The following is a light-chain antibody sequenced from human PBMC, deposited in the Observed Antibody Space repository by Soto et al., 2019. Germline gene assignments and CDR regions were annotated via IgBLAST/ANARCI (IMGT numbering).Light chain of an antibody. CDR3: AACDCSLSGRV. J-gene: IGLJ2*01. CDR1: SSNIGSNY. Sequence: QSVLTQSPSASGTPRQRVTISCSGSSSNIGSNYVYWYQQLPGTAPNLLINSDTQRPSGFPDRFSGSKSGTSAYLAISGLRSDDEADYYCAACDCSLSGRVFGGGTQLTV. CDR2: SDT. V-gene: IGLV1-47*02.